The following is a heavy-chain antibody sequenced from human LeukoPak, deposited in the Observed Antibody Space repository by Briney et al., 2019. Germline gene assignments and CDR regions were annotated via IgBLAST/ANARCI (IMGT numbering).Heavy chain of an antibody. J-gene: IGHJ4*02. CDR2: ISWNSGSI. Sequence: PGGSLRLSCAASGFTFDDYAMHWVRQAPGKGLEWVSGISWNSGSIGYADSAKGRFTISRDNAKNSLYLQMNSLRAEDTALYYCAKDSVSRGYSYEFPDYWGQGTLVTVSS. CDR3: AKDSVSRGYSYEFPDY. CDR1: GFTFDDYA. D-gene: IGHD5-18*01. V-gene: IGHV3-9*01.